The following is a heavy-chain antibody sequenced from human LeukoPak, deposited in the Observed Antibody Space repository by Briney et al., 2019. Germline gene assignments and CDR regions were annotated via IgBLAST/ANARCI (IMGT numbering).Heavy chain of an antibody. CDR1: GFTFSSYA. CDR3: AKDRKAVAGNYYYYYGMDV. Sequence: GGSLRLSCAASGFTFSSYAMSWVRQAPGKGLEWVSAISGSGGSTYYADSVKGRFTISRDNSKNTLYLQMNSPRAEDTAVYYCAKDRKAVAGNYYYYYGMDVWGQGTTVTVSS. D-gene: IGHD6-19*01. J-gene: IGHJ6*02. CDR2: ISGSGGST. V-gene: IGHV3-23*01.